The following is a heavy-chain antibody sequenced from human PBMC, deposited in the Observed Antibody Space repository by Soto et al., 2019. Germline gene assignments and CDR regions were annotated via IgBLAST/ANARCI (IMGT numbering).Heavy chain of an antibody. J-gene: IGHJ3*02. CDR3: ARFPARSGSYYRAFDI. V-gene: IGHV2-70*01. Sequence: ESGPTLVNPTQTLTLTCTFSGFSLSTSGMCVSWIRQPPGKALEWLALIDWDDDKYYSTSLKTRLTISKDTSKNQVVLTMTNMDPVDTATYYCARFPARSGSYYRAFDIWGQGTMVTVSS. CDR1: GFSLSTSGMC. D-gene: IGHD1-26*01. CDR2: IDWDDDK.